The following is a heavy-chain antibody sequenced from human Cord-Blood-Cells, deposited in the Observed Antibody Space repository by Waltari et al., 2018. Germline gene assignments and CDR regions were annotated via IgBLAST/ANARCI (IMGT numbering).Heavy chain of an antibody. V-gene: IGHV3-30*02. J-gene: IGHJ3*02. CDR3: AKDQVGGIAARDDAFDI. CDR1: GFTFSSYG. Sequence: QVQLVESGGGVVQPGGSLRLSCEASGFTFSSYGMHWVRQAPGQGLEWVAFIRYDGSNKYYADSVKGRFTISRDNSKNTLYLQMNSLRAEDTAVYYCAKDQVGGIAARDDAFDIWGQGTMVTVSS. CDR2: IRYDGSNK. D-gene: IGHD6-6*01.